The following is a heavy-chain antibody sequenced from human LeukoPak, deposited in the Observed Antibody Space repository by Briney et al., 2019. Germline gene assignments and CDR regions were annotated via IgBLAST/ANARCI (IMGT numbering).Heavy chain of an antibody. CDR2: ISDDGNNK. V-gene: IGHV3-30*03. CDR3: ARESYVWGSYRYTGVDY. CDR1: GFTFSSYG. D-gene: IGHD3-16*02. J-gene: IGHJ4*02. Sequence: GGSLRLSCAASGFTFSSYGMHWVRQAPGKGLEWVAVISDDGNNKNYVDSVKGRFTISRDNLKNTLYLQMDSLRAEDTAVYYCARESYVWGSYRYTGVDYWGQGTLVTVSS.